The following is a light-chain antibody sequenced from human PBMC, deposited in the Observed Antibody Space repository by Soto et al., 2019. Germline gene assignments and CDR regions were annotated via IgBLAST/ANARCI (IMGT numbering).Light chain of an antibody. Sequence: DIQLTQSPSTLSASIGDRVTITCRARQSISTWLAGYQQKPGTAPKLLIYKASTLEGGVPSRFSGSRSGTEFTLTVSSLQPDDFATYYCQQYNDSFPYTVGQGTKLEIK. J-gene: IGKJ2*01. V-gene: IGKV1-5*03. CDR3: QQYNDSFPYT. CDR1: QSISTW. CDR2: KAS.